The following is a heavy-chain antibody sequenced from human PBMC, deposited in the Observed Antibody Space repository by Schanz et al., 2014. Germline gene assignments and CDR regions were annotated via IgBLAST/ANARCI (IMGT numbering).Heavy chain of an antibody. J-gene: IGHJ3*02. CDR2: FIPILDVG. CDR3: ARGGGPEDVFDI. CDR1: GYTFTSDS. Sequence: QVQLVQSGAEVKKPGASVKVSCKASGYTFTSDSMHWVRQAPGQGLEWVGRFIPILDVGNYAQKFQGRVTFTADKSTSTAYMELSSLRSDDTAVYYCARGGGPEDVFDIWGQGTILTVSS. D-gene: IGHD5-12*01. V-gene: IGHV1-69*09.